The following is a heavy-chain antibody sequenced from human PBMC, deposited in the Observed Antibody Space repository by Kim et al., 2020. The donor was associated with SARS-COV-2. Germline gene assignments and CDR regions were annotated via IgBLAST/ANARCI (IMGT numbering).Heavy chain of an antibody. CDR2: IKQDGSEK. V-gene: IGHV3-7*03. CDR3: AVGASNGFVLFDF. Sequence: GGSLRLSCAASGFTFSNYWMSWVRQAPGKGLEWVANIKQDGSEKYYVDSVKGRFTISRDNAKNSLYLQMNSLRAGDTAVYYCAVGASNGFVLFDFWGQGTLVTVSS. CDR1: GFTFSNYW. J-gene: IGHJ4*02. D-gene: IGHD2-8*01.